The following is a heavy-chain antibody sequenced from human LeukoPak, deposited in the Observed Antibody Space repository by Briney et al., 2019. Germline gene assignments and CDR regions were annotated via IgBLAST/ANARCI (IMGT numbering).Heavy chain of an antibody. D-gene: IGHD3-16*01. Sequence: SETLSLTCTVSGGSISSGSYYWSWIRQPAGKGLEWIGRIYTSGSANYNPSLKSRVTMSLDTSKNQFSLKLSSVTAADTAVYYCARGGVLKSVDYWGQGTLVAVSS. V-gene: IGHV4-61*02. CDR1: GGSISSGSYY. CDR3: ARGGVLKSVDY. CDR2: IYTSGSA. J-gene: IGHJ4*02.